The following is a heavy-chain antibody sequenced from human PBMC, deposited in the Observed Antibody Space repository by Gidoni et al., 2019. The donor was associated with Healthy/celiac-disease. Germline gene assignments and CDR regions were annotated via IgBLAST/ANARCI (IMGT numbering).Heavy chain of an antibody. Sequence: EVQLLESGGGLVQPGGSLRLSCAAAGFTFSSYAMSWVRQAPGKGLECVSAISGSGGRTYYADSVKGRFTISRDNAKNTLYLQMNSRRAEDTAVYYCAKVEAGTGFAYWGQGTLVTVSS. V-gene: IGHV3-23*01. J-gene: IGHJ4*02. CDR1: GFTFSSYA. CDR2: ISGSGGRT. CDR3: AKVEAGTGFAY. D-gene: IGHD6-19*01.